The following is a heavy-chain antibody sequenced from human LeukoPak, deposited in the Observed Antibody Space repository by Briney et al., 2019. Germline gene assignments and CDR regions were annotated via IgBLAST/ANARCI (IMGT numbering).Heavy chain of an antibody. Sequence: ASVKVSCKASGYTFIIGISWVRQAPGHGLEWIGWISLYKGNTNYAQKFQGRVTMTTDTSTTTAYMELRSLRFDDTAVYYCARGFPPRRNYDINGYYSYYFDYWGQGTLVTVSS. CDR3: ARGFPPRRNYDINGYYSYYFDY. J-gene: IGHJ4*02. CDR1: GYTFIIG. V-gene: IGHV1-18*01. D-gene: IGHD3-22*01. CDR2: ISLYKGNT.